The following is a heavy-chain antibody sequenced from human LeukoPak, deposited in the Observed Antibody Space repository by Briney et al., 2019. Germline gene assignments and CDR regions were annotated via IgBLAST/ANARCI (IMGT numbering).Heavy chain of an antibody. CDR1: GFTFSSYG. J-gene: IGHJ4*02. D-gene: IGHD4-17*01. Sequence: PGGSLRLSCAASGFTFSSYGMHWVRQAPGKGLEWVSGISGSGGSTYYADSVKGRFTISRDNSKNTLYLQVNSLRAEDTAVYYCAKGFTVTTYGWGVDYWGQGTLVTVSS. CDR2: ISGSGGST. V-gene: IGHV3-23*01. CDR3: AKGFTVTTYGWGVDY.